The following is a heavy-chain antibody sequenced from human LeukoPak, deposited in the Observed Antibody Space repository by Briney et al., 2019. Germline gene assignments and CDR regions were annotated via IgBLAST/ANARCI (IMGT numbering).Heavy chain of an antibody. D-gene: IGHD3-22*01. CDR3: ACLTTADAFDI. V-gene: IGHV4-4*07. J-gene: IGHJ3*02. Sequence: SETLSLTCTVSGGSISSYYWSWIRQPPGKGLESIGHISTSGSTNYNPSLKSRVTMSVDTSKNQFSLKLSSVTAADTAVYYCACLTTADAFDIWGQGTMVTVSS. CDR1: GGSISSYY. CDR2: ISTSGST.